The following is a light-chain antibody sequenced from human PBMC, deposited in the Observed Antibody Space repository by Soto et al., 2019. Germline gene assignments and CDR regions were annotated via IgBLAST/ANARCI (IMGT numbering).Light chain of an antibody. CDR3: GTWDTSLSGVV. CDR1: SSNIANNH. J-gene: IGLJ2*01. Sequence: QSVLTQPPSLSAAPGQTVTISCSGSSSNIANNHVSWYQQLPGTAPKVLIYENNMRPSGLSDRFSGSKSGTSATLGITGLQTGDEADYYCGTWDTSLSGVVFGGGTMLTVL. V-gene: IGLV1-51*02. CDR2: ENN.